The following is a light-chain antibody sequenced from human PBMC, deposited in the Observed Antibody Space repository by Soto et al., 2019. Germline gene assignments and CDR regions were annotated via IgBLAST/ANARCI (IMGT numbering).Light chain of an antibody. J-gene: IGKJ1*01. CDR2: GAS. V-gene: IGKV3-20*01. CDR3: QQYGSSPPWT. Sequence: EMVLTESPDNLSLSPGERATLSCRASQSVSSSYLAWYQQKPGQAPRLLIYGASSRATGIPDRFSGSGSGTDFTLTISRLEPEDFAVYYCQQYGSSPPWTFGQGTKV. CDR1: QSVSSSY.